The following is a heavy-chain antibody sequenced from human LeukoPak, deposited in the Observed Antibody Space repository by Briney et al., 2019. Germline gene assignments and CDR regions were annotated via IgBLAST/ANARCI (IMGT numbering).Heavy chain of an antibody. CDR3: ARDPTTVVTLPYYFDF. J-gene: IGHJ4*02. CDR2: INHRGRT. CDR1: AGSFSGYH. V-gene: IGHV4-34*01. Sequence: SETLSLTCAVYAGSFSGYHWNWIRQSPEKGLEWLGEINHRGRTNYNPSLASRVSMSVDTSKNQFSLKLSSVTAADTAIYYCARDPTTVVTLPYYFDFWGQGILVTVSS. D-gene: IGHD4-23*01.